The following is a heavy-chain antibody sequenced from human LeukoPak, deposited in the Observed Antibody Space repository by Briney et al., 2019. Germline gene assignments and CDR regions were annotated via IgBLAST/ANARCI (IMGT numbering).Heavy chain of an antibody. V-gene: IGHV3-9*01. Sequence: GGSLRLSCAATGYSFKDYGMHRVRQPPGKGLEWVSAINWNGGGTDYADSVKGRFTIFRDNAKNSLYLQLSSLRPEDTALYYCAKHLTATNTYIFFGLDVWGQGTSVTVSS. CDR3: AKHLTATNTYIFFGLDV. J-gene: IGHJ6*02. CDR2: INWNGGGT. CDR1: GYSFKDYG. D-gene: IGHD1-26*01.